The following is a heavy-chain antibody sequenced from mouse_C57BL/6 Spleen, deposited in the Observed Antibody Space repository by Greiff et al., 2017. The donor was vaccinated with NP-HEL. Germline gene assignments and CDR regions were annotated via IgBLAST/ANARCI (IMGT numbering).Heavy chain of an antibody. CDR3: ARPLGGGYFDV. D-gene: IGHD4-1*01. J-gene: IGHJ1*03. CDR1: GFTFSDYG. Sequence: EVMLVESGGGLVKPGGSLKLSCAASGFTFSDYGMHWVRQAPEKGLEWVAYISSGSSTIYYADTVKGRFTISRDNAKNTLFLQMTSLRSEDTAMYYCARPLGGGYFDVWGTGTTVTVSS. V-gene: IGHV5-17*01. CDR2: ISSGSSTI.